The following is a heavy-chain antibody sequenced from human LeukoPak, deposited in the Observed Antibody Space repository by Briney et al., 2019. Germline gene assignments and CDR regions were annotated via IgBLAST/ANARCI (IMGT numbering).Heavy chain of an antibody. CDR2: ISSSSSYI. V-gene: IGHV3-21*01. CDR3: ARDRRFFEWLPDY. Sequence: PGGSLRLSCAASGFTFSSYSVNWVRQAPGKGLEWVSSISSSSSYIYYADSVKGRFTISRDNAKNSLYLQMSSLRAEDTAVYYCARDRRFFEWLPDYWGQGTLVTVSS. J-gene: IGHJ4*02. CDR1: GFTFSSYS. D-gene: IGHD3-3*01.